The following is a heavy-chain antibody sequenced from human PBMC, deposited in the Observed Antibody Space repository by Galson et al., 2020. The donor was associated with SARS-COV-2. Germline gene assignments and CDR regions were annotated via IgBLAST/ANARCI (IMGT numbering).Heavy chain of an antibody. Sequence: GGSLRLSCAASGFTFSSYGMHWVRQAPGKGLEWLAVIWYDGSNKYYADSVKGRFTISRDNSKNTLYLQMNSLRAEDTAVYYCARDEYSSGWYFDYWGQGTLVTVSA. D-gene: IGHD6-19*01. V-gene: IGHV3-33*01. CDR3: ARDEYSSGWYFDY. J-gene: IGHJ4*02. CDR2: IWYDGSNK. CDR1: GFTFSSYG.